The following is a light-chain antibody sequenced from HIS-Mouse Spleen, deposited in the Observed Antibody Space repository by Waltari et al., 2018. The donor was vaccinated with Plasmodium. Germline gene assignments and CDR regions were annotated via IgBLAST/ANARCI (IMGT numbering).Light chain of an antibody. Sequence: DIQMTQSPSSLSASVGDRVTITCRASQSISNYLNWYQQKPGKAPKFLIYAASTLQSGVPSRFCGSGSGTDFTLTISSLQPEDFATYYCQQSYSTWTFGQGTKVEIK. CDR2: AAS. CDR1: QSISNY. V-gene: IGKV1-39*01. CDR3: QQSYSTWT. J-gene: IGKJ1*01.